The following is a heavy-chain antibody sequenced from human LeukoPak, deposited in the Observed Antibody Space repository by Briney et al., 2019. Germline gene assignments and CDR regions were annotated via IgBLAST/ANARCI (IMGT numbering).Heavy chain of an antibody. J-gene: IGHJ6*02. CDR1: GFTFSTSW. Sequence: GGSLRLSCAASGFTFSTSWMHWVRQVPGKGLVWVARTNSDESSTNYAVAVKGRFTISRDNAKNTLHLQMNSLRAEDTAVYYCARGVFGAYGLDAWGQGTTVTVSS. V-gene: IGHV3-74*01. CDR3: ARGVFGAYGLDA. D-gene: IGHD3-16*02. CDR2: TNSDESST.